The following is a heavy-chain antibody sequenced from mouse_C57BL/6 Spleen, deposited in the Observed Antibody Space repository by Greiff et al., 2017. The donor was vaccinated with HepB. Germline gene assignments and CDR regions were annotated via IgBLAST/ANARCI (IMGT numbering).Heavy chain of an antibody. D-gene: IGHD1-1*02. CDR3: ARDYGPFAY. J-gene: IGHJ3*01. Sequence: QVQLQQSGAELVRPGTSVKLSCKASGYTFTSYWMHWVKQRPGQGLEWIGVIDPSDSYTNYNQKFKGKATLTVDTSSSTAYMQLSSLTSEDSAVYYCARDYGPFAYWGQGTLVTVSA. CDR2: IDPSDSYT. CDR1: GYTFTSYW. V-gene: IGHV1-59*01.